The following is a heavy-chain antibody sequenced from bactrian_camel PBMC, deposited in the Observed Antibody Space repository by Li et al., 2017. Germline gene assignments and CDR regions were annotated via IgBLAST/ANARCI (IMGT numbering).Heavy chain of an antibody. J-gene: IGHJ4*01. V-gene: IGHV3S53*01. D-gene: IGHD1*01. Sequence: VESGGSLRLSCVVSGNPYSPYCMGWFRQTPEKERERVAVIASDGDTNITFSVKGRFTISQDKAKNTLDLQMNNLKPEDTAMYYCAYVRAPAEGRCAYYEYRYYSQWGQGTQVTVS. CDR1: GNPYSPYC. CDR2: IASDGDT. CDR3: AYVRAPAEGRCAYYEYRYYSQ.